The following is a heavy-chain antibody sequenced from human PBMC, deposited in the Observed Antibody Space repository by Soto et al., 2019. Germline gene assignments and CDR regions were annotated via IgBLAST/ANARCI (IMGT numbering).Heavy chain of an antibody. D-gene: IGHD1-20*01. J-gene: IGHJ4*02. CDR3: ARRITGKSPYYFDS. Sequence: GGSLRLSCAASGFTFSNYDMSWFRQAPGKGLEWVSTFSDNSDTTYYADSVKGRFTISRDNSKNTLYLQMSSLRGDDTAVYYCARRITGKSPYYFDSWGQGTLVTVSS. V-gene: IGHV3-23*01. CDR1: GFTFSNYD. CDR2: FSDNSDTT.